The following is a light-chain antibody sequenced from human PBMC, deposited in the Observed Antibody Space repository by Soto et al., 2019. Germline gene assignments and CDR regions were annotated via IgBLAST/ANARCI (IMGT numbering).Light chain of an antibody. CDR1: SSNIGSNT. Sequence: QAVVTQPPSASGTPGQRVTISCSGSSSNIGSNTVNWYQQLPGTAPKLLMYSNNQRPSGIPDRFSGSKSGTSASLALSGLQSEDEADYYCAAWDDSLNGPVFGGGTQLTVL. CDR3: AAWDDSLNGPV. CDR2: SNN. V-gene: IGLV1-44*01. J-gene: IGLJ2*01.